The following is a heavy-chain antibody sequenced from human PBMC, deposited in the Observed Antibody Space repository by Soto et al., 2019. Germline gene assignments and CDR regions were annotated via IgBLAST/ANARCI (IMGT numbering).Heavy chain of an antibody. J-gene: IGHJ3*02. Sequence: GASVEVCCEACGDSFASYDMNWVRQATGQGLEWMGWMNPNSGNTGYAQKFQGRVTMTRNTSISTAYMELSSLRSEDTAVYYCARGPSTLAGTPSDAFDIWGQGTMVTVS. V-gene: IGHV1-8*01. CDR3: ARGPSTLAGTPSDAFDI. CDR1: GDSFASYD. CDR2: MNPNSGNT. D-gene: IGHD1-1*01.